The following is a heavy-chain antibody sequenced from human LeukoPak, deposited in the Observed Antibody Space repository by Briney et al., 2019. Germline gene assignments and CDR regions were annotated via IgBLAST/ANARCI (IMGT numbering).Heavy chain of an antibody. CDR3: ARAYYDSSGYYGAFDI. CDR2: IYTSGST. CDR1: GGSISSGSYY. V-gene: IGHV4-61*02. J-gene: IGHJ3*02. D-gene: IGHD3-22*01. Sequence: SETLSLTCTVSGGSISSGSYYWSWIRQPAGKGLEWIVRIYTSGSTNYNPSLKSRVTISVDTSKNQFSLKLSSVTAADTAVYYCARAYYDSSGYYGAFDIWGQGTMVTVSS.